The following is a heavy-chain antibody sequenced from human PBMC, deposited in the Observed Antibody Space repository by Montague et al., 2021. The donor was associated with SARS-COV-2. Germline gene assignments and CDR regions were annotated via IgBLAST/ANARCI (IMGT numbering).Heavy chain of an antibody. Sequence: SETLSLTCTVSGGSISSYYWSWIRQPQGKGLEWIGYVYYSGSTNYNPSLKSRVTISLDTSKNQFSLSLNSVTAADTAVYDCARGSSGPDAFDIWGQGTMVTVSS. CDR2: VYYSGST. D-gene: IGHD2-8*02. J-gene: IGHJ3*02. CDR1: GGSISSYY. V-gene: IGHV4-59*01. CDR3: ARGSSGPDAFDI.